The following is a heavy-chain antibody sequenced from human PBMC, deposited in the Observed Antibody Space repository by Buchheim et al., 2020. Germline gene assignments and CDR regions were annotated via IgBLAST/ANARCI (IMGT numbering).Heavy chain of an antibody. CDR3: VREEEADTVTLGPY. CDR2: ISGYNGNT. V-gene: IGHV1-18*01. CDR1: GYTFTNYG. Sequence: QVQLEQSGAEVKKPGASVKVSCKASGYTFTNYGINWVRQAPGQGLEWMGWISGYNGNTKFAQKLQGRVTMTTNTSTSTAYMELRSLRSDDTAVYYCVREEEADTVTLGPYWGQGTL. J-gene: IGHJ4*02. D-gene: IGHD5-18*01.